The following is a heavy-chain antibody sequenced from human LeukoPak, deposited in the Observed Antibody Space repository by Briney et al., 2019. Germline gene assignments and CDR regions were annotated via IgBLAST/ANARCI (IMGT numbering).Heavy chain of an antibody. D-gene: IGHD6-25*01. CDR1: GFTFSDYA. J-gene: IGHJ4*02. CDR2: ISGTGDST. V-gene: IGHV3-23*01. CDR3: PRGLSGSTGPYFDH. Sequence: PGGSLRLSCAPSGFTFSDYAMSWVRQAPGKGLEWVSTISGTGDSTYYAESVKGPFTISRDNFNHMLYLQMNSLSAEDTAVYYCPRGLSGSTGPYFDHWGQGSLVTVSS.